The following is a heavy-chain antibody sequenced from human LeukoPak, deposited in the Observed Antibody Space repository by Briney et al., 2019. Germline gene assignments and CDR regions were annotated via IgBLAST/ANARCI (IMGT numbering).Heavy chain of an antibody. J-gene: IGHJ5*02. Sequence: GGSLRLSCAASGFTFDNYGMSWVRQAPGKGLEWVSGINWNGGSTGYADSVKGRFTISRDNAKNSLYLQMNSLRAEGTALYYCARVGDCSSTSCHLDYWFDPWGQGTLVTVSS. CDR1: GFTFDNYG. D-gene: IGHD2-2*01. CDR3: ARVGDCSSTSCHLDYWFDP. V-gene: IGHV3-20*04. CDR2: INWNGGST.